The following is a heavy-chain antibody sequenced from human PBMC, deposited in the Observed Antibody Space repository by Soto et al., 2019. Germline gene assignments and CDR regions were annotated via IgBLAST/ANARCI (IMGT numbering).Heavy chain of an antibody. CDR2: ISAGGGST. J-gene: IGHJ4*02. D-gene: IGHD1-26*01. Sequence: EVQLLESGGGLVQPGGSLRLSCAASGFTFSSYAMSWVRQAPGKGLEWVSGISAGGGSTYYADTVKGRFTISRDNSQNTLYLQMNSLRAEDTAIYYCAKRRGSYLFDYWGQGTLVTVSS. CDR3: AKRRGSYLFDY. CDR1: GFTFSSYA. V-gene: IGHV3-23*01.